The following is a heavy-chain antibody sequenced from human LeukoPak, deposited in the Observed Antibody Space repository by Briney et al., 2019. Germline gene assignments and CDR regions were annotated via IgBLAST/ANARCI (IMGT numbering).Heavy chain of an antibody. CDR3: AKEVDCPSDCLFFHS. D-gene: IGHD2-21*02. Sequence: GGSLRLSCAASGFTFSSYWMSWVRQAPGKGLEWVANIKQDGSEKYYVDSVKGRFTISRDNSRNSVFLQMNSLRPEDTALYHCAKEVDCPSDCLFFHSWGQGTLVTVSS. CDR1: GFTFSSYW. CDR2: IKQDGSEK. J-gene: IGHJ4*02. V-gene: IGHV3-7*03.